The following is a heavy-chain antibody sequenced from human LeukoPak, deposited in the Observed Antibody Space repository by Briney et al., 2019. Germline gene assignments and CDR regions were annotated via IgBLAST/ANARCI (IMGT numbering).Heavy chain of an antibody. V-gene: IGHV4-59*01. D-gene: IGHD4-11*01. CDR3: ARDTAYTDY. CDR1: GGSISNYY. CDR2: ISCSGST. J-gene: IGHJ4*02. Sequence: SVTLSLTCTGSGGSISNYYWSWIRQPPGNRLEWIGYISCSGSTSYNPSLQSRVTISVDTSKNEFSLKPSSVTAADTAVYYCARDTAYTDYWGQGALVTAYS.